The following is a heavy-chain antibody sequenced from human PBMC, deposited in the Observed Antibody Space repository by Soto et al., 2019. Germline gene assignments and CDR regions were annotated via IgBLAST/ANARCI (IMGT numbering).Heavy chain of an antibody. CDR1: GYTFTSYG. CDR3: ARDPPYYDFLSSSWYGDY. CDR2: ISAYNGNT. J-gene: IGHJ4*02. Sequence: GASVKVSCKASGYTFTSYGISWVRQAPGQGLEWMGWISAYNGNTNYAQKLQGRVTMTTDTSTSTAHMELRSLRSDDTAVYYCARDPPYYDFLSSSWYGDYWGQGTLVTVSS. D-gene: IGHD6-13*01. V-gene: IGHV1-18*01.